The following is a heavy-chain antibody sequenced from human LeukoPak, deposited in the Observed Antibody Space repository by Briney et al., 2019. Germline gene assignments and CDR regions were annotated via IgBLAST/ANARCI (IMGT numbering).Heavy chain of an antibody. J-gene: IGHJ4*02. Sequence: GGSLRLSRAASGFTFSSYAMSWVRQAPGKGLEWVSYISSSSSTIYYADSVKGRFTISRDNAKNSLYLQMNSLRAEDTAVYYCAREGGLIVVVIREDYFDYWGQGTLVTVSS. CDR1: GFTFSSYA. CDR2: ISSSSSTI. V-gene: IGHV3-48*04. CDR3: AREGGLIVVVIREDYFDY. D-gene: IGHD3-22*01.